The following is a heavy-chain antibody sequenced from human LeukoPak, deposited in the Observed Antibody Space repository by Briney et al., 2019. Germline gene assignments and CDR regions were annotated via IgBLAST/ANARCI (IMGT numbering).Heavy chain of an antibody. CDR3: ARSEDLRITMVRGVDPPFDY. D-gene: IGHD3-10*01. J-gene: IGHJ4*02. Sequence: ASVKVSCKVSGYTLTELSMHWVRQAPGQGLEWMGWINPNSGGTNYAQKFQGRVTMTRDTSISTAYMELSRLRSDDTAVYYCARSEDLRITMVRGVDPPFDYWGQGTLVTVSS. CDR2: INPNSGGT. CDR1: GYTLTELS. V-gene: IGHV1-2*02.